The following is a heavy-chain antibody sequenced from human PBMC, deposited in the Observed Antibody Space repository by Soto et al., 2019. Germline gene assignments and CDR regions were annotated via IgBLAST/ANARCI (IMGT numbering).Heavy chain of an antibody. CDR2: INSDGSST. Sequence: GGSLRLSCAASGFTFSSYWMHWVRQAPGKGLVWVSRINSDGSSTSYADSVKGRFTISRDNAKNTLYLQMNSLRAEDTAVHYCARTCSGGSCYERFNYYYYYGMDVWGQGTTVTVSS. CDR1: GFTFSSYW. CDR3: ARTCSGGSCYERFNYYYYYGMDV. J-gene: IGHJ6*02. V-gene: IGHV3-74*01. D-gene: IGHD2-15*01.